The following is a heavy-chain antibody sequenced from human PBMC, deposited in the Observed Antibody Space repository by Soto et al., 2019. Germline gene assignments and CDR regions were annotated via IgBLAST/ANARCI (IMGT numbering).Heavy chain of an antibody. CDR3: AREYYYGSAPWY. D-gene: IGHD3-10*01. V-gene: IGHV1-18*01. CDR2: ISAYNGNT. CDR1: GYTFTSYG. Sequence: ASVKVSCKASGYTFTSYGISWVRRAPGQGLEWMGWISAYNGNTNYAQKLQGRVTMTTDTSTSTAYMELRSLRSDDTAVYYCAREYYYGSAPWYWGQGTLVTAPQ. J-gene: IGHJ4*02.